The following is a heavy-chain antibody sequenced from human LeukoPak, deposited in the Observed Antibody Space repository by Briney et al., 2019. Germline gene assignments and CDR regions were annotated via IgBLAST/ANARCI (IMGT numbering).Heavy chain of an antibody. CDR3: ARGSRVQLWLLDY. Sequence: ASVKVSCKASGYTFTGYYMHWVRQAPGQGLEWMGWINPNSGGTNYAQKFQGRVTMTRDTSISTAYMDLSRLRSDDTAVYYCARGSRVQLWLLDYWDQGTLVTVSS. V-gene: IGHV1-2*02. CDR1: GYTFTGYY. J-gene: IGHJ4*02. D-gene: IGHD5-18*01. CDR2: INPNSGGT.